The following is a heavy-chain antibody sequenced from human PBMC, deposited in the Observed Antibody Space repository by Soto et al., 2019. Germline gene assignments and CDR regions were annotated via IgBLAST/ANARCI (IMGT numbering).Heavy chain of an antibody. V-gene: IGHV3-48*01. Sequence: GGSLRLSCXASGFTFSSYSMNWVRQAPGKGLEWVSYISSSSSTIYYADSVKGRFTISRDNAKNSLYLQMNSLRAEDTAVYYCARLGGDDAFDIWGQGTMVTVSS. CDR1: GFTFSSYS. CDR3: ARLGGDDAFDI. CDR2: ISSSSSTI. J-gene: IGHJ3*02.